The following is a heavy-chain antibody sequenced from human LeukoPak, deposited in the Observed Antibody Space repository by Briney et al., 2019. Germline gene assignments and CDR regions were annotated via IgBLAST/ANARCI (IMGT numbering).Heavy chain of an antibody. CDR2: ISYDGSNK. J-gene: IGHJ4*02. D-gene: IGHD3-22*01. V-gene: IGHV3-30*04. CDR1: GFTFSGYA. Sequence: GGSLRLSCAASGFTFSGYAIHWVRQAPGKGLEWVAVISYDGSNKYYADSVKGRFTISRDNSKHTLYLQMNSLRAEDTAVYYCAREHYYDSSGPYYFDYWGRGTLVTVSS. CDR3: AREHYYDSSGPYYFDY.